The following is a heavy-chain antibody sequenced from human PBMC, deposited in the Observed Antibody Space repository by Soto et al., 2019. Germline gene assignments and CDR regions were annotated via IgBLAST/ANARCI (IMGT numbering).Heavy chain of an antibody. Sequence: PSETLSLTCTVSGGSFKSGSYSWSWLREPPGKGLEWIGYVYHTGRTSSNPTLKSPVSISMDTSKKKFSLNLDSVTAADTAVYFCARDFAYFDSWGQGTLVTVSS. CDR3: ARDFAYFDS. V-gene: IGHV4-61*01. CDR1: GGSFKSGSYS. CDR2: VYHTGRT. D-gene: IGHD3-3*01. J-gene: IGHJ4*02.